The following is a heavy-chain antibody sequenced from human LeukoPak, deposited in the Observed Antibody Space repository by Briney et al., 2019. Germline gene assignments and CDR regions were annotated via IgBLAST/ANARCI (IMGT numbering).Heavy chain of an antibody. D-gene: IGHD2-21*02. CDR1: GYTFTSYY. CDR2: ISPSGGST. J-gene: IGHJ6*02. Sequence: ASVKVSCKTSGYTFTSYYLHWVRQAPGQGLEWMGIISPSGGSTTYPQKFQGRVTMTRDPSTSTVYMELSSLRSEDTAVYYCAVAYCGGDCYYYYAMDVWGQGTTVIVSS. V-gene: IGHV1-46*03. CDR3: AVAYCGGDCYYYYAMDV.